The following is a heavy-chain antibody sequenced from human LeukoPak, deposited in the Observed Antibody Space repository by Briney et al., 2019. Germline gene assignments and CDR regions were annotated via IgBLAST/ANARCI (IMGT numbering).Heavy chain of an antibody. CDR2: INHSGRT. D-gene: IGHD3-10*01. CDR3: ARTKEYYYGSGTYYKKEKYYHYYGMDV. J-gene: IGHJ6*02. V-gene: IGHV4-34*01. CDR1: GGSFSGYY. Sequence: SETLSLTCAVYGGSFSGYYWSWIRQPPGTGLEWIGEINHSGRTNYNPSLKSRVTISVDTSKNQFSLKLSSVTAADTAVYYCARTKEYYYGSGTYYKKEKYYHYYGMDVWGRGTTVTASS.